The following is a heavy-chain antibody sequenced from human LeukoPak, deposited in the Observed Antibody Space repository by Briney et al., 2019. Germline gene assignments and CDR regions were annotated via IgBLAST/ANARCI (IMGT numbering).Heavy chain of an antibody. CDR2: IYYSGST. CDR3: ARDSTAYSSGWYVGY. J-gene: IGHJ4*02. CDR1: GGSISSYY. V-gene: IGHV4-59*12. Sequence: SETLSLTCTVSGGSISSYYWSWIRQPPGKGLEWIGYIYYSGSTNYNPSLKSRVTISVDTSKNQFSLKLSSVTAADTAVYYCARDSTAYSSGWYVGYWGQGTLVTVSS. D-gene: IGHD6-19*01.